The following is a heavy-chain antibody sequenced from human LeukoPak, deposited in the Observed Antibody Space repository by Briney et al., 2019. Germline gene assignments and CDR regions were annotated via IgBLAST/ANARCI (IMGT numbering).Heavy chain of an antibody. Sequence: SETLSLTCTVSGGSISSSSYYWGWIRQPPGKGLEWIGSIYYSGSTYYNPSLKSRVTISVDTSKNQFSLKLSAVTAADTAVYYCARTTTVTSFDYWGQGTLVTVSS. V-gene: IGHV4-39*01. D-gene: IGHD4-17*01. CDR1: GGSISSSSYY. CDR2: IYYSGST. J-gene: IGHJ4*02. CDR3: ARTTTVTSFDY.